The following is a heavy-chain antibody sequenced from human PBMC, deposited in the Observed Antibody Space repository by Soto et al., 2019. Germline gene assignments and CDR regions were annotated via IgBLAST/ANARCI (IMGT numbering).Heavy chain of an antibody. V-gene: IGHV2-5*01. Sequence: QITLKASGPTLVKPTQTLTLTCTVSGFSVSARGVGVGWIRQPPGKALEWLGIIYWNDDKRYSPSLKIRLTITKDTSKNQVVLTMTNMYHVDTATYYCAHSPWGAAPDYWGQVTLVTVSS. J-gene: IGHJ4*02. D-gene: IGHD6-6*01. CDR3: AHSPWGAAPDY. CDR2: IYWNDDK. CDR1: GFSVSARGVG.